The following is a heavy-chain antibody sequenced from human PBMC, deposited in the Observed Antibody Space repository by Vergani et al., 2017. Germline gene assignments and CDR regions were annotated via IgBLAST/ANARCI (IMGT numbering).Heavy chain of an antibody. V-gene: IGHV4-59*01. CDR1: GGSISSYY. Sequence: QVQLQESGPGLVKPSETLSLTCTVSGGSISSYYWSWIRQPPGKGLEWIGYIYYSGSTNYNPSLKSRVTISVDTSKNQFSLKLSSVTAAYTAVYYCASHRQWLPWFDPWGQGTLVTVSS. CDR2: IYYSGST. D-gene: IGHD6-19*01. J-gene: IGHJ5*02. CDR3: ASHRQWLPWFDP.